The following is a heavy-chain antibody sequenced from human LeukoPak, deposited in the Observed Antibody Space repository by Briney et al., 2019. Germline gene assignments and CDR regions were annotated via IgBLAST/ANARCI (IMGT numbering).Heavy chain of an antibody. CDR3: AKGAGDYCSGGRCYPFDY. CDR2: ISDTGTST. Sequence: GGSLRLSCAASGFTFSTSWMTWVRQAPGKGLEWVSVISDTGTSTYYADSVKGRFTISRANSKNTVFLQMNSLRAEDSAVYYCAKGAGDYCSGGRCYPFDYWGQGTPVTVSS. CDR1: GFTFSTSW. J-gene: IGHJ4*02. D-gene: IGHD2-15*01. V-gene: IGHV3-23*01.